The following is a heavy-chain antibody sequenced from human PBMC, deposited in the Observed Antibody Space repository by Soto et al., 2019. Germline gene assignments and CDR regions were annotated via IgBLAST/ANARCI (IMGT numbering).Heavy chain of an antibody. Sequence: EASVKVSCKASGGTFSSYAISWVRQAPGQGLEWMGGIIPIFGTANYAQKFQGRVTITADESTSTAYMELSSLRSEDTAVYYCAREEAAMALDYWGQGALVTVSS. CDR2: IIPIFGTA. V-gene: IGHV1-69*13. D-gene: IGHD6-25*01. CDR3: AREEAAMALDY. CDR1: GGTFSSYA. J-gene: IGHJ4*02.